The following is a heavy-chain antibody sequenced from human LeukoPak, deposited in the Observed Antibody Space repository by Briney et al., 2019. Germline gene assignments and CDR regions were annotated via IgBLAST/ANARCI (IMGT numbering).Heavy chain of an antibody. D-gene: IGHD6-13*01. CDR1: GFTVSSNY. CDR3: ARSYSSSWYDAFDI. CDR2: IYSGGST. J-gene: IGHJ3*02. Sequence: GGSLRLSCAASGFTVSSNYMSWVRQAPGKGLEWVSVIYSGGSTYYADSVKGRFTISRDNSKNTLYLQMNSLRAEDTAVYYCARSYSSSWYDAFDIWGQGTMVTVSS. V-gene: IGHV3-66*01.